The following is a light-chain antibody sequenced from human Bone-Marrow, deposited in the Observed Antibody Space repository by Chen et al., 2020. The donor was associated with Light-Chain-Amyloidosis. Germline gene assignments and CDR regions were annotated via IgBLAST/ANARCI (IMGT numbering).Light chain of an antibody. CDR2: EDD. CDR3: QSYQGSSQGV. J-gene: IGLJ3*02. Sequence: FMLTQPHSVSESPWKTVIIPCTRSSGSIATNYVQWYQQRPGSSPTTVIYEDDQRPSGVPDRFSGSIDRSSNSASLTISGLKTEDEADYYCQSYQGSSQGVFGGGTKLTVL. CDR1: SGSIATNY. V-gene: IGLV6-57*01.